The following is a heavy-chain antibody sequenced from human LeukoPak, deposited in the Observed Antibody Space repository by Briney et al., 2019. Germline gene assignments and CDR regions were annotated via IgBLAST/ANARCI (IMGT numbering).Heavy chain of an antibody. J-gene: IGHJ4*02. Sequence: GGSLGLSCAASRFTFSSYAMSWVRQAPGEGLEWVSAITDSGGSTYYADSVKGRFTISRDNSKNTLYLQMNSLRADDTATYYCAKGSSSSRPYYLDYWGQGTLVTVSS. CDR2: ITDSGGST. CDR1: RFTFSSYA. CDR3: AKGSSSSRPYYLDY. D-gene: IGHD6-13*01. V-gene: IGHV3-23*01.